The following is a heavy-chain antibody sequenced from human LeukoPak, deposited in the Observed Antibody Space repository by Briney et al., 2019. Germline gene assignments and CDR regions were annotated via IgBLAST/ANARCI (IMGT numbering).Heavy chain of an antibody. Sequence: ASVKVSCKASGYTFNSFGISWVRQAPGQGLEWMGWTSAYNDKTIYVQNLQGRVTITTDTSTSTVYMELRNLRSDDTGVYYCAREYCSSSRCYNPDFWGQGTLVTVSS. CDR1: GYTFNSFG. CDR3: AREYCSSSRCYNPDF. V-gene: IGHV1-18*01. CDR2: TSAYNDKT. J-gene: IGHJ4*02. D-gene: IGHD2-2*02.